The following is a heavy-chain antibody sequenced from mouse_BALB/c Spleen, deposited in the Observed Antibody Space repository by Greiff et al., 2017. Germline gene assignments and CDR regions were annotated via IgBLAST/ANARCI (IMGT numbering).Heavy chain of an antibody. CDR1: GFTFSDYY. J-gene: IGHJ3*01. V-gene: IGHV5-4*02. CDR2: ISDGGSYT. Sequence: EVKLMESGGGLVKPGGSLKLSCAASGFTFSDYYMYWVRQTPEKRLEWVATISDGGSYTYYPDSVKGRFTISRDNAKNNLYLQMSSLKSEDTAMYYGARDGLYDYDLAWFAYWGQGTLVTVSA. CDR3: ARDGLYDYDLAWFAY. D-gene: IGHD2-4*01.